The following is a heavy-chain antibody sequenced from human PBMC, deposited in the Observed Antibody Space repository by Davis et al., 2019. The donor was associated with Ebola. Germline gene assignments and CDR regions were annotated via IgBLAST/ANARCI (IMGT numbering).Heavy chain of an antibody. CDR1: GGSISSSSYY. CDR3: VRGGYCSSTSCYGYYYYGMDV. V-gene: IGHV4-61*05. D-gene: IGHD2-2*01. Sequence: MPSETLSLTCTVSGGSISSSSYYWGWIRQPPGKGLEWIGYIYYSGSTNYNPSLKSRVTISVDTSKNQFSLKLSPVTAADTAVYYCVRGGYCSSTSCYGYYYYGMDVWGQGTTVTVSS. J-gene: IGHJ6*02. CDR2: IYYSGST.